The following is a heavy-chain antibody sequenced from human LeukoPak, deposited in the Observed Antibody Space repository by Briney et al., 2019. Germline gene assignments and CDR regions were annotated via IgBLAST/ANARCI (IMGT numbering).Heavy chain of an antibody. CDR1: GGSISSYY. CDR2: IYYTGST. V-gene: IGHV4-59*12. Sequence: SETLSLTCTVSGGSISSYYWSWVRQPPGKGLEGVGYIYYTGSTNYNPSLKSRVTISVDTSKNQFSLKLSSVTAADTAVYYCARDQDDPYYYYYMDVWGKGTTVTVSS. D-gene: IGHD3-16*01. CDR3: ARDQDDPYYYYYMDV. J-gene: IGHJ6*03.